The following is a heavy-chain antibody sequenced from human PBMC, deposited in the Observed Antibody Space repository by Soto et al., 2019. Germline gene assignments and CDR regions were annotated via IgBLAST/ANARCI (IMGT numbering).Heavy chain of an antibody. CDR1: GFTFSSYA. Sequence: QVQLVESGGGVVQPGRSLRLSCEASGFTFSSYAMHWVRQAPGKGLEWVSVISYDGNNKYYADSVKGRFTISRDNCKNTMDLQMNSLSPGDTAVYYCARRMIPCIMGGMSAMDVWGQGTTVTVSS. V-gene: IGHV3-30*03. J-gene: IGHJ6*02. CDR3: ARRMIPCIMGGMSAMDV. CDR2: ISYDGNNK. D-gene: IGHD1-26*01.